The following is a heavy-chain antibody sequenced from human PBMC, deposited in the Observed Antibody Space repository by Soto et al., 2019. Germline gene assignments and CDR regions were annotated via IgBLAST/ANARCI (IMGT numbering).Heavy chain of an antibody. J-gene: IGHJ4*02. V-gene: IGHV4-30-4*01. CDR2: IYYSGRT. D-gene: IGHD3-10*01. CDR1: GASINSGDYY. Sequence: QVQLQESGPGLVKPSQTLSLTCTVSGASINSGDYYWSWIRQPPGKGLEWIGHIYYSGRTYYNPSLKRRAGISVGSSKSQGPLKPTSVTAADTAVYFFARILMNYYRLDYWGQGALVTVSS. CDR3: ARILMNYYRLDY.